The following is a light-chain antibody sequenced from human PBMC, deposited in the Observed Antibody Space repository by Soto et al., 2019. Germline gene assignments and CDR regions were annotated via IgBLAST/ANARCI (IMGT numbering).Light chain of an antibody. V-gene: IGKV3-20*01. Sequence: EIVLTQSPGTLSLSPGERATLSCRASQSVSSSYLAWYQQKPGQAPRLLIYGASSRDTGIPDRFSGSGSGTAFTLTISRLQPQDFAVYYYQQHGSSPRVTFGGGAKVEIK. CDR3: QQHGSSPRVT. J-gene: IGKJ4*01. CDR1: QSVSSSY. CDR2: GAS.